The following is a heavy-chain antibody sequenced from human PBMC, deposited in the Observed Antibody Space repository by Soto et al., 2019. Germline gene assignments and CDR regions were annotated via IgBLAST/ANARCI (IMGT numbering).Heavy chain of an antibody. J-gene: IGHJ6*02. CDR3: ARGRVLWFGVLSYSSTTDIDA. CDR2: IYYSGST. Sequence: SETLSLTCTVSGGCISSGGYYWSWIRQHPGKGLEWIGYIYYSGSTYYNPSLKSRVTISVDTSKNQFSLKLSSVTAADTAVYYCARGRVLWFGVLSYSSTTDIDAWGQENTVTVSS. V-gene: IGHV4-31*03. D-gene: IGHD3-10*01. CDR1: GGCISSGGYY.